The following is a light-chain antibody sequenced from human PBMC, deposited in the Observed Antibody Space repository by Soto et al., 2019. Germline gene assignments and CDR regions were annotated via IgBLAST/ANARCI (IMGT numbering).Light chain of an antibody. J-gene: IGKJ1*01. CDR3: QQYNNWPRT. Sequence: EIVLTQSPGTLSLSRGQRATLSCRASHSVSSSYLAWYQQKPGQAPRLLIYGASTRATGIPARFSGSGSGTEFTLTISSLQSEDFAVYYCQQYNNWPRTFGQGTKVDNK. CDR1: HSVSSSY. V-gene: IGKV3-15*01. CDR2: GAS.